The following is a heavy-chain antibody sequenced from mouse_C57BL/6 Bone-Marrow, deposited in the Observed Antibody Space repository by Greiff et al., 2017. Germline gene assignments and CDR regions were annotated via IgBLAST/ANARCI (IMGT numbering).Heavy chain of an antibody. CDR3: AKETTVVATKYAMDY. CDR1: GYTFTSYW. D-gene: IGHD1-1*01. J-gene: IGHJ4*01. CDR2: IHPNSGST. V-gene: IGHV1-64*01. Sequence: QVQLQQSGAELVKPGASVKLSCTASGYTFTSYWMHWVKQRPGQGLEWIGMIHPNSGSTNYNEKFKSKATLTVDKSSSTAYMQLSSLTSEDSAVYYCAKETTVVATKYAMDYWGQGTSVTVSS.